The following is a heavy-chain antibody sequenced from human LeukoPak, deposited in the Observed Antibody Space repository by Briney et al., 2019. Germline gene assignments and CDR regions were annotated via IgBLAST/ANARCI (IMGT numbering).Heavy chain of an antibody. J-gene: IGHJ5*02. CDR1: GGSISSSSYY. CDR3: AGPDNWFDP. Sequence: PSETLSLTCTVSGGSISSSSYYWGWIRQPPGKGLEWIGSIYYSGSTYYNPSLKSRVTISVDTSKNQFSLKLSSVTAADTAVYYCAGPDNWFDPWGQGTLVTVSS. V-gene: IGHV4-39*01. CDR2: IYYSGST.